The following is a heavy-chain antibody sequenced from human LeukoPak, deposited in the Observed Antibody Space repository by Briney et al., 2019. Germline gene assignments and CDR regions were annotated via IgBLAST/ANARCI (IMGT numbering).Heavy chain of an antibody. V-gene: IGHV3-7*01. D-gene: IGHD3-22*01. J-gene: IGHJ3*02. CDR3: ARDGAYSSGLDDAFDI. Sequence: GGSLRLSCAASGFTFSSYWMSWVRQAPGKGLEWVANIKQDGSEKYYVDSVKGRFTISRDNAKNSLYPQMNSLRAEDTAVYYCARDGAYSSGLDDAFDIWGQGTMVTVSS. CDR2: IKQDGSEK. CDR1: GFTFSSYW.